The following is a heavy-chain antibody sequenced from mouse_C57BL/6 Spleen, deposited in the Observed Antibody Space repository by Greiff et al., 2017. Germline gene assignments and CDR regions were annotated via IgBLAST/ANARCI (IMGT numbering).Heavy chain of an antibody. CDR3: ARRDYGFFDY. Sequence: VQLQQPGAELVMPGASVKLSCKASGYTFTSYWMHWVKQRPGQGLEWIGEIDPSDSYTNYNQKFKGKSTLTVDKSSSTAYLQLSSLTSEDSAVYYCARRDYGFFDYWGQDTTLTVSS. CDR2: IDPSDSYT. V-gene: IGHV1-69*01. D-gene: IGHD1-2*01. J-gene: IGHJ2*01. CDR1: GYTFTSYW.